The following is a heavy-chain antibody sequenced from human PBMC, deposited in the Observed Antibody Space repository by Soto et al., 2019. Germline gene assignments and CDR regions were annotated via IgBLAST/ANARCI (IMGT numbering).Heavy chain of an antibody. CDR2: VSYDTAYE. V-gene: IGHV3-30*18. D-gene: IGHD2-15*01. J-gene: IGHJ4*02. Sequence: QVQLVESGGGMVQPGTSLRLSCAVSGFTFSTYDMHWVRQAPGKGLEWVAVVSYDTAYENYADSVKGRFTISRDNSKNILYLQMNSLRAEDTAVYYCAKVSISKSSAVTFDSWGRGILVTVSS. CDR1: GFTFSTYD. CDR3: AKVSISKSSAVTFDS.